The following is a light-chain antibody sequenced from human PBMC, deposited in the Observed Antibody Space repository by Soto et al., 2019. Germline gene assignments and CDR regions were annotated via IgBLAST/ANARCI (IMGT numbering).Light chain of an antibody. J-gene: IGKJ1*01. Sequence: DIQMTQSPSSVSASVGDRVTISCQASQGISRSLAWYQQKPGKAPKLLIYAASSLQSGVPSRFSGSGFGTEFTLTIRSLQPDDSAIYYCQQADSFPVTFGQGTKL. CDR3: QQADSFPVT. CDR1: QGISRS. V-gene: IGKV1D-12*01. CDR2: AAS.